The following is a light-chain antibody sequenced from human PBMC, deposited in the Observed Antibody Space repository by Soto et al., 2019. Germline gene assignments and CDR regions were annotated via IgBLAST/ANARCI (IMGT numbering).Light chain of an antibody. Sequence: QSALTPPRSVSGSPGQSVTISCTGTSSDVGYYNYVSWYQQHPGKAPKLMIYDVSKRPSGVPDRFSGSTSGNTASLTISGLQVEDEADYFCCSYAGSYADVFGTGTKVTVL. J-gene: IGLJ1*01. CDR2: DVS. CDR3: CSYAGSYADV. CDR1: SSDVGYYNY. V-gene: IGLV2-11*01.